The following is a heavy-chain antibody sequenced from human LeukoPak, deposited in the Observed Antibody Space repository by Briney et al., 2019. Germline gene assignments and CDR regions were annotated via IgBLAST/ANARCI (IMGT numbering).Heavy chain of an antibody. D-gene: IGHD3-9*01. CDR2: IYYSGST. CDR1: GGSISSGGYY. J-gene: IGHJ6*02. V-gene: IGHV4-31*03. Sequence: SETLSLTCTVSGGSISSGGYYWSWIRQHPGKGLEWIGYIYYSGSTYYNPSLKSRVTISVDTSKNQFSLKLSSVTAADTAVYYCARESLDILTGYSRGMDVWGQGTTVTVSS. CDR3: ARESLDILTGYSRGMDV.